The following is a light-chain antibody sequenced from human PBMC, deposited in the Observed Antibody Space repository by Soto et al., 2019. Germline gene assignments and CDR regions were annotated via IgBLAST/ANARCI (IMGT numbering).Light chain of an antibody. CDR2: DAS. CDR1: QGISSY. Sequence: DIQMTQSPSSLSASVGDRVTITCRASQGISSYLGWYQQKPGKAPNXXIYDASTLHSGVPSRFSGSESGTEFSLTISSLQPDDFATYYCQQYKSFSLTFGGGTKVDIK. J-gene: IGKJ4*01. CDR3: QQYKSFSLT. V-gene: IGKV1-9*01.